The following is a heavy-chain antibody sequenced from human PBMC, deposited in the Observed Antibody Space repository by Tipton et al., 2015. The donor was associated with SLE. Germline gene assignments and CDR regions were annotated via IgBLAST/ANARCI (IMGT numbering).Heavy chain of an antibody. CDR3: AREFLNPVTTVHYYFDL. CDR2: LYQSGST. Sequence: TLSLTCAVSGYSISSEYYWGWIRQPPGKGLEWIGLLYQSGSTFYNPSLMGRVTISLDTSKNQLYLTLSSVTAADTAVYYCAREFLNPVTTVHYYFDLWGRGTLVTVSS. J-gene: IGHJ2*01. D-gene: IGHD4-11*01. V-gene: IGHV4-38-2*02. CDR1: GYSISSEYY.